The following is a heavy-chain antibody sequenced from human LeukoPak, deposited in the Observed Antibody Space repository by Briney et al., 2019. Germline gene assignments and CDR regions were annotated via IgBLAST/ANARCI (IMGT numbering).Heavy chain of an antibody. CDR2: ISSSSSTI. CDR1: GFTFSSYS. V-gene: IGHV3-48*01. Sequence: GGSLRLSCAASGFTFSSYSKNWVRQAPGKGLEWVSYISSSSSTIYYADSVKGRFTISRDNAKNSLYLQMNSLRAEDTAVYYCARDLSTVGGWGQGTLVTVSS. CDR3: ARDLSTVGG. J-gene: IGHJ4*02. D-gene: IGHD3-10*01.